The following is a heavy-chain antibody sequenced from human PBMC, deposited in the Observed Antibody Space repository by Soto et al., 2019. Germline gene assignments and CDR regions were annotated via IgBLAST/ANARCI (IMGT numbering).Heavy chain of an antibody. CDR1: GFTFSSYG. V-gene: IGHV3-30*03. J-gene: IGHJ6*02. CDR2: ISYDGSTI. D-gene: IGHD2-2*02. Sequence: PGGSLRLSCAASGFTFSSYGMHWVRQAPGKGLEWVAVISYDGSTIYYADSVKGRFTISRDNAKNSLYLQMNSLRDEDTAVYYCARDNCSSTSCYMRGELGMDVWGQGTTVTVSS. CDR3: ARDNCSSTSCYMRGELGMDV.